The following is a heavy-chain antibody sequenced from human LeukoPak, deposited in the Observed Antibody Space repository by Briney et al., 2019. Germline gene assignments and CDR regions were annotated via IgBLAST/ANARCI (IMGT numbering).Heavy chain of an antibody. CDR2: ITTSSSYI. V-gene: IGHV3-21*01. CDR1: GFTFNSYI. CDR3: ARHVVALGFDY. D-gene: IGHD3-22*01. Sequence: GGSLRLSCAASGFTFNSYIMNWVRQAPGKGLEWVSSITTSSSYIYYADSVKGRFTISRDNAKNSLYLQMNSLRAEDTAVYYCARHVVALGFDYWGQGTLVTVSS. J-gene: IGHJ4*02.